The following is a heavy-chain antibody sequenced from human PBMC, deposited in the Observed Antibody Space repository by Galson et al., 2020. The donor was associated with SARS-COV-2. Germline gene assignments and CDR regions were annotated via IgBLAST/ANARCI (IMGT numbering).Heavy chain of an antibody. CDR1: GGSISSGSYY. D-gene: IGHD4-17*01. J-gene: IGHJ4*02. CDR2: IYTGVNT. CDR3: ARGVDYGDFTAYFDY. V-gene: IGHV4-61*02. Sequence: SETLSLTCTVSGGSISSGSYYWSWIRQPAGKGLEWIGRIYTGVNTNYNPSLKSRVTISVDTSKNQFSLKLSSVTAADTAVYYCARGVDYGDFTAYFDYWGQGTLVAVSS.